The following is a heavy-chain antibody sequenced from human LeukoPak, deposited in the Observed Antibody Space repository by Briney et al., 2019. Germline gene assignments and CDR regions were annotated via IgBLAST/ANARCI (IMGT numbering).Heavy chain of an antibody. D-gene: IGHD4-17*01. Sequence: GGSLRLSCAASGFTFSSYAVSWVRQAPGKGLEWVSSISGSGSSTYYADSVKGRFSISRDNSKHTLYLQMHSLRVEDTAVYYCAKAHGDYRGNYLDCWGQGTMVTVSS. V-gene: IGHV3-23*01. CDR1: GFTFSSYA. CDR3: AKAHGDYRGNYLDC. J-gene: IGHJ4*02. CDR2: ISGSGSST.